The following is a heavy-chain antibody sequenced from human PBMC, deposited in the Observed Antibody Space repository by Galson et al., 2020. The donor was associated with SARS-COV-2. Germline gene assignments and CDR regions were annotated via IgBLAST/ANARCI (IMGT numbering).Heavy chain of an antibody. D-gene: IGHD6-19*01. CDR2: IKQDGSDK. Sequence: GGSLRLSCAASGFSFSSYWMTWVRQAPGKGLEWVANIKQDGSDKYYVDSVKGRFTISRDNAKNSLYLHMNSLRAEDTAVYYCARESYDSGRFDYWGQGTLVTVSS. J-gene: IGHJ4*02. CDR1: GFSFSSYW. V-gene: IGHV3-7*03. CDR3: ARESYDSGRFDY.